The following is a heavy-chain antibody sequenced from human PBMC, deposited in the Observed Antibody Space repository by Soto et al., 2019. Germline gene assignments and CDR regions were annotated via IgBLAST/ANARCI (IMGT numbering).Heavy chain of an antibody. J-gene: IGHJ6*02. V-gene: IGHV1-46*01. CDR2: INPSGGST. CDR1: GYTFTSYY. Sequence: GASVKVSCKASGYTFTSYYMHWVLQAPGQGLEWMGIINPSGGSTSYAQKFQGRVTMTRDTSTSTVYMELSSLRSEDTAVYYCARTGPRDLAISLVPYYYYYGMDVWGQGXTVTVYS. D-gene: IGHD2-2*02. CDR3: ARTGPRDLAISLVPYYYYYGMDV.